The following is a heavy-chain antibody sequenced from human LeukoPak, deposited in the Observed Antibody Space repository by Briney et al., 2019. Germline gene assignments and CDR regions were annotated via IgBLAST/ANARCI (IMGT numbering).Heavy chain of an antibody. J-gene: IGHJ4*02. D-gene: IGHD5-18*01. CDR1: GFTFSSYG. CDR2: IRYDGSNK. V-gene: IGHV3-30*02. CDR3: AKDATRGYSYGTYFDY. Sequence: GGSLRLSCAASGFTFSSYGMHWVRQAPGKGLEWVAFIRYDGSNKYYADSVKGRFTISRDNSKNTLYLQMNSLRAEDTAVYYCAKDATRGYSYGTYFDYWGQGTLVTVSS.